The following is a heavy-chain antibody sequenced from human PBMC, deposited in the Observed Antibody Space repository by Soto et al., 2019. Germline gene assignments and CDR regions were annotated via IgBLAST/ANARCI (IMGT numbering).Heavy chain of an antibody. V-gene: IGHV3-13*05. D-gene: IGHD1-26*01. CDR3: ARSPSGSFPSGNAFDL. J-gene: IGHJ3*01. CDR1: GFTFSTYD. CDR2: IGTKADP. Sequence: GGSLRLSCAASGFTFSTYDMFWVRQGTGKGLEWVSAIGTKADPFYPDSVKGRFTISRENAKNSLYLQMNSLRVGDTAVYCCARSPSGSFPSGNAFDLWGQGTMVTVSS.